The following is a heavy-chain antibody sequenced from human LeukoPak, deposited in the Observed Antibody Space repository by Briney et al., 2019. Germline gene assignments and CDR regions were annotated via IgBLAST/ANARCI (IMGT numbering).Heavy chain of an antibody. Sequence: SETLSLTCPVSGGSISSGSYYWSWIRQPAGKGLEWIGRIYTSGSTNYNPSLKSRVTISVDTSKNQFSLKLSSVTAADTAVYYCARGGYLPEVWFDPWGQGTLVTVSS. V-gene: IGHV4-61*02. CDR2: IYTSGST. CDR3: ARGGYLPEVWFDP. CDR1: GGSISSGSYY. J-gene: IGHJ5*02. D-gene: IGHD5-18*01.